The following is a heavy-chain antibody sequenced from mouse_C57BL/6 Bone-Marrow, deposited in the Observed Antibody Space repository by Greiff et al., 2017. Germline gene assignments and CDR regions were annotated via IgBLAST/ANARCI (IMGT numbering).Heavy chain of an antibody. Sequence: QVQLQQPGAELVKPGASVKLSCKASGYTFTSYWMQWVKQRPGQGLEWIGEIDPSDSYTNYNQKFKGKATLTVDTSSSTAYMQLSSLTSEDSAVYYCARSAMDYGGKGTSATVSS. CDR3: ARSAMDY. CDR2: IDPSDSYT. J-gene: IGHJ4*01. CDR1: GYTFTSYW. V-gene: IGHV1-50*01.